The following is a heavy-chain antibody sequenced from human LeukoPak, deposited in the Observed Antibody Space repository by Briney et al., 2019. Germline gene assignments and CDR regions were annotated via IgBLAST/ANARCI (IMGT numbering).Heavy chain of an antibody. D-gene: IGHD2-15*01. Sequence: SETLSLTCTVSGASISAYYWSWIRQPAGKGLEWIGRLYTRGNTNYNPSLKSRVSMSEDTSKNQFSLKLSSVTAADTAVYYCARYGGSGDSRGYFDYWGQGALVTVSS. J-gene: IGHJ4*02. CDR2: LYTRGNT. CDR3: ARYGGSGDSRGYFDY. V-gene: IGHV4-4*07. CDR1: GASISAYY.